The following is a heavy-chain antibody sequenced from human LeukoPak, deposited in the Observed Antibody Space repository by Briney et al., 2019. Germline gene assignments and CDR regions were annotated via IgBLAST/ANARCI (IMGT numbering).Heavy chain of an antibody. V-gene: IGHV1-46*01. J-gene: IGHJ4*02. Sequence: ASVKVSCKASGYTFPSYFMHWVRQAPGQGLEWMGIINPTGGSTTYAQKFQGRVTMTRDTSTSTVYMELSSLRSDDTAVYYCAREVVWVSSGWPIDYWGQGTLVTVSS. CDR3: AREVVWVSSGWPIDY. CDR1: GYTFPSYF. CDR2: INPTGGST. D-gene: IGHD6-19*01.